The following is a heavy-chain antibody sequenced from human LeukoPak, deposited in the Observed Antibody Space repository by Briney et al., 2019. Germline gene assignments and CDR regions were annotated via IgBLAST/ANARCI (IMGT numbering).Heavy chain of an antibody. J-gene: IGHJ4*02. CDR2: IYYSGST. V-gene: IGHV4-31*03. CDR3: ARDLIAAAGTFDY. D-gene: IGHD6-13*01. Sequence: SETLSLTCTVSGVSISSGGYYWSWIRQHPGKGLEWIGYIYYSGSTYYNPSLKSRVTISVDTSKNQFSLKLSSVTAADTAVYYCARDLIAAAGTFDYWGQGTLVTVSS. CDR1: GVSISSGGYY.